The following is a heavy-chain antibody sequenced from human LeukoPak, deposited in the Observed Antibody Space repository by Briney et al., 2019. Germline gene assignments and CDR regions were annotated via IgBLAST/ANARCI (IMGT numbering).Heavy chain of an antibody. Sequence: ASVKVSCKASGYTFTSYYMHWVRQAPGQGLEWMGIINPSGGSTSYAQKFQGRVTMTRDTSTSTVYTELSSLRSEDTAVYYCARGYSGSYIGGALRYWGQGTLVTVSS. CDR2: INPSGGST. CDR3: ARGYSGSYIGGALRY. CDR1: GYTFTSYY. J-gene: IGHJ4*02. V-gene: IGHV1-46*01. D-gene: IGHD1-26*01.